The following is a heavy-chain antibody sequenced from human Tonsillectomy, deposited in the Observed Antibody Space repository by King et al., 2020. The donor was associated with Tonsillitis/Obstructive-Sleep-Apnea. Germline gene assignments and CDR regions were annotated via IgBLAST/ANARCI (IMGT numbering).Heavy chain of an antibody. CDR1: GYSFTSYW. Sequence: QLVQSGAEVKKPGESLRISCKGSGYSFTSYWISWVRQMPGKGLEWMGRIDPSDSYTNYSPSFQGHVTISADKSISTAYLQWSSLKASDTAMYYCARHPYYDYVWGSYRPYYYFDYWGQGTLVTVSS. CDR2: IDPSDSYT. CDR3: ARHPYYDYVWGSYRPYYYFDY. V-gene: IGHV5-10-1*03. J-gene: IGHJ4*02. D-gene: IGHD3-16*02.